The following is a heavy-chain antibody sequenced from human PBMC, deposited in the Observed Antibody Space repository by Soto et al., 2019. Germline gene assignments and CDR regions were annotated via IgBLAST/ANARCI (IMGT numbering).Heavy chain of an antibody. V-gene: IGHV3-33*01. Sequence: QVQLVESGGGVVQPGRSLRLSCAASGFTFSSYGIHWVRQAPGKGLEWVAVIWYDGSKKYYADSVKGRFTISRDNSKNTLYLHMSSLRAEDTAVYYCARDPLYTWNDGRGFDYWGQGTLVTVSS. CDR2: IWYDGSKK. D-gene: IGHD1-1*01. J-gene: IGHJ4*02. CDR3: ARDPLYTWNDGRGFDY. CDR1: GFTFSSYG.